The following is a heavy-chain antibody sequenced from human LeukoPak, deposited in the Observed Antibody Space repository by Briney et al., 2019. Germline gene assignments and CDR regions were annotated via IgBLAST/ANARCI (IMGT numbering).Heavy chain of an antibody. V-gene: IGHV4-39*01. CDR2: IYYSGNT. CDR1: GGSISSSSYF. CDR3: ARRYGSGSYYKFDP. D-gene: IGHD3-10*01. Sequence: SETLSLTCTVSGGSISSSSYFWGWIRQPPGKGLEWIGSIYYSGNTYYNPSLKSRVTISVDTSKNQFSLILSSVTASDTAVYYCARRYGSGSYYKFDPWGQGTLVTVSS. J-gene: IGHJ5*02.